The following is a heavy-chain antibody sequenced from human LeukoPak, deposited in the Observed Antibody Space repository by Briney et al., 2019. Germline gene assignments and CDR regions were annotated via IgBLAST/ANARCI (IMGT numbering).Heavy chain of an antibody. CDR2: FDPEDGET. V-gene: IGHV1-24*01. J-gene: IGHJ4*02. CDR1: GYTLTELS. Sequence: ASVKVSCKVSGYTLTELSMHWVRQAPGKGLEWMGGFDPEDGETIYAQKFQGRVTMTEDTSTDTAYMELSSLRSEDTAVYYCATDLTAAGTAQFDYWGQGTLVTVFS. D-gene: IGHD6-13*01. CDR3: ATDLTAAGTAQFDY.